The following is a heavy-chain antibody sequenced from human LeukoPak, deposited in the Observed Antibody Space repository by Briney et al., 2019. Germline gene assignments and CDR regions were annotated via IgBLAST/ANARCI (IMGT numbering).Heavy chain of an antibody. CDR2: IKEDGSKK. CDR3: ATPLDYYDSSGYHQGGD. D-gene: IGHD3-22*01. Sequence: GGSLRLSCAASGFTFSSCWMTWVRQAPGKGLEWVANIKEDGSKKNYVDSVKGRFTIFRDNAKNSLYLQMNSLRVEDTAVYYCATPLDYYDSSGYHQGGDWGQGTLVTVSS. CDR1: GFTFSSCW. J-gene: IGHJ4*02. V-gene: IGHV3-7*03.